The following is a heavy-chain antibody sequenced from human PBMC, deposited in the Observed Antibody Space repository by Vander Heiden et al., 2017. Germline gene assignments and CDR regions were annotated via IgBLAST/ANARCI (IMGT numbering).Heavy chain of an antibody. D-gene: IGHD4-17*01. CDR3: AKGRSTVY. J-gene: IGHJ4*02. V-gene: IGHV3-30*18. CDR1: GFTFSGYG. Sequence: QVQLVASGGGVVQPGRSLRLSCAASGFTFSGYGMHWVGQAPGKGLEWVAVISYDGSNKYYADSVKGRFTISRDNSKNTLYLQMNSLRAEDTAVYYCAKGRSTVYWGQGTLVTVSS. CDR2: ISYDGSNK.